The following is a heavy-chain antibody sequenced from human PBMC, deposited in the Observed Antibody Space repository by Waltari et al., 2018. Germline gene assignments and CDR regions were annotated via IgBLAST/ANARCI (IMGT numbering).Heavy chain of an antibody. CDR1: GLTFSSFA. V-gene: IGHV3-23*04. CDR3: AKDDTPPQQWLVLSYYYYYYGMDV. CDR2: ISGSGGST. D-gene: IGHD6-19*01. Sequence: EVQLVGSGGGLVQPGGSLRLAWAASGLTFSSFAMSWFRPAQGKGLEGVSAISGSGGSTYYADSVKGRFTISRDNSKNTLYLQMNSLRAEDTAVYYCAKDDTPPQQWLVLSYYYYYYGMDVWGQETTVTVSS. J-gene: IGHJ6*02.